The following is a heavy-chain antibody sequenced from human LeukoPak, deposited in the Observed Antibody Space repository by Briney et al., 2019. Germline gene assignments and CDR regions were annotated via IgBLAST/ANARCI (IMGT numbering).Heavy chain of an antibody. J-gene: IGHJ6*03. V-gene: IGHV3-23*01. D-gene: IGHD3-16*02. CDR3: AKGRHGVITFRGVIVKDYYYYMDV. Sequence: GGSLRLSCAASGFTFSSYAMSWVRQAPGKGLEWVSAISGSGGSTYYADSVKGRFTISRDNSKNTLYLQINSLRAEDTAVYYCAKGRHGVITFRGVIVKDYYYYMDVWGKGTTVTVSS. CDR2: ISGSGGST. CDR1: GFTFSSYA.